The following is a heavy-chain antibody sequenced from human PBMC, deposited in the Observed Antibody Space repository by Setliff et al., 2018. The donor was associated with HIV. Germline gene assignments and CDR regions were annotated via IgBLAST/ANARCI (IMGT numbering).Heavy chain of an antibody. CDR1: GYTFSDYY. CDR3: ARADYGDHLDY. D-gene: IGHD4-17*01. Sequence: ASVKVSCKASGYTFSDYYMHWVQQAPGKGLEWMGRVDPEDGETKYAEKFQGRVTITADTSTDTVYMELSSLRSEDTAVYYCARADYGDHLDYWGQGILVTVSS. J-gene: IGHJ4*02. V-gene: IGHV1-69-2*01. CDR2: VDPEDGET.